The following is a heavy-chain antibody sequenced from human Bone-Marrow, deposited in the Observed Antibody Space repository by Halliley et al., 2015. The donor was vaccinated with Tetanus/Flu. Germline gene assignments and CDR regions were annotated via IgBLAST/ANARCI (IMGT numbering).Heavy chain of an antibody. D-gene: IGHD6-19*01. CDR1: GESFTGYY. CDR3: ARVSSSGWFLDN. V-gene: IGHV4-34*01. CDR2: INHRGFT. J-gene: IGHJ4*02. Sequence: TLSLTCGVDGESFTGYYWSWIRQPPGKGLGWIGEINHRGFTNYNPSLESRVPLTVDTSKNQFSLKLRSVTAADTAVFFCARVSSSGWFLDNWGQGTLVTVSS.